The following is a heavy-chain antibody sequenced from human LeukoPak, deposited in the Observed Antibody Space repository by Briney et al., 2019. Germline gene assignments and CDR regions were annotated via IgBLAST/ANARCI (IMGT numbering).Heavy chain of an antibody. V-gene: IGHV1-18*01. Sequence: ASDKVPCKPSRHISSDFWYSLLRLAPRGPLEWTGWDSGDNGQTNYAHQFYGRVIMITEASANTGYMELRGLRSDDTAIYYCARVYLYTTCWSAAYYYFMDVWGKGTTVTVSS. CDR3: ARVYLYTTCWSAAYYYFMDV. CDR1: RHISSDFW. J-gene: IGHJ6*03. CDR2: DSGDNGQT. D-gene: IGHD2/OR15-2a*01.